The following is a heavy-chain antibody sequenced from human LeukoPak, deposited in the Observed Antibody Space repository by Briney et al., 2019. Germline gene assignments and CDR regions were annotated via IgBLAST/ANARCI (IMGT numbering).Heavy chain of an antibody. CDR2: IYHSGST. J-gene: IGHJ4*02. Sequence: SETLSLTCAVYGGSFSGYYWSWIRQPPGKGLEWIGEIYHSGSTNYNPSLKSRVTISIDKSKNQFSLKLNSVTAADTAVYYCARGSSSWYGSLDYWGQGTLVTVSS. CDR3: ARGSSSWYGSLDY. V-gene: IGHV4-34*01. D-gene: IGHD6-13*01. CDR1: GGSFSGYY.